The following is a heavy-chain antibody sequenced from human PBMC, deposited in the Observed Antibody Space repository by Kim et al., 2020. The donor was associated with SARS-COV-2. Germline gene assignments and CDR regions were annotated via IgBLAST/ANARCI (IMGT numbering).Heavy chain of an antibody. V-gene: IGHV3-30*04. J-gene: IGHJ4*02. Sequence: GGSLRLSCAASGFTFSSYAMHWVRQAPGKGLEWVAVISYDGSNKYYADSVKGRFTISRDNSKNTLYLQMNSLRAEDTAVYYCARVPLWFSILGYFDYWGQGTLVTVSS. CDR2: ISYDGSNK. CDR3: ARVPLWFSILGYFDY. D-gene: IGHD3-3*02. CDR1: GFTFSSYA.